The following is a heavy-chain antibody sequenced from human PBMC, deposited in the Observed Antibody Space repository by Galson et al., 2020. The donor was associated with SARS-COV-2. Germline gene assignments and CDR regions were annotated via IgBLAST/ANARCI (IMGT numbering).Heavy chain of an antibody. D-gene: IGHD4-17*01. J-gene: IGHJ6*02. CDR1: GGSFSGYY. CDR3: ARFPTGTMYYGMDV. Sequence: SETLSLTCAVYGGSFSGYYWSWIRQPPGKGLEWIGEINHSGSTNYNPSLKSRVTISVDTSKNQFSLELSSVTAADTAVYYCARFPTGTMYYGMDVGGQGTTGTVS. CDR2: INHSGST. V-gene: IGHV4-34*01.